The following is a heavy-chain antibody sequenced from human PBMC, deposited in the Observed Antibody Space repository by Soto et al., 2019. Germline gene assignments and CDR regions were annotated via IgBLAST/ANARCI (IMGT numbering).Heavy chain of an antibody. V-gene: IGHV3-21*06. CDR2: ISSTTNYI. J-gene: IGHJ4*02. Sequence: GGSLRLSCAASGFTFTRYSMNWVRQAPGKGLEWVSSISSTTNYIYYGDSMKVRFTISRDNAKNSLYLEMNSLRAEDTAVYYCARESEDLTSNFDYWGQGTLVTVSS. CDR3: ARESEDLTSNFDY. CDR1: GFTFTRYS.